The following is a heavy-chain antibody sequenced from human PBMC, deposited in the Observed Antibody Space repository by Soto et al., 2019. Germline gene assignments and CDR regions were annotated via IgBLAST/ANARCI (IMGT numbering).Heavy chain of an antibody. CDR2: LYYSGST. V-gene: IGHV4-59*08. J-gene: IGHJ5*02. CDR3: ARRVSTSWGNWFDP. Sequence: SETLSLTCTVSGGSISSYYWSWIRQPPGKGLEWIGYLYYSGSTNYNPSLKSRVTISVDTSKNQFSLNLSSVTAADTAVYYCARRVSTSWGNWFDPWGQGTLVTVSS. CDR1: GGSISSYY. D-gene: IGHD2-2*01.